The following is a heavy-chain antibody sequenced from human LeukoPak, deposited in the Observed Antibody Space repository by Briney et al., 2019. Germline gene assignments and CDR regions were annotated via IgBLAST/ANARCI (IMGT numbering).Heavy chain of an antibody. Sequence: GESLKISCKGSGYSFTSYWIGWVRQMPGKGLEWMGIIYPGDSDTRYSPSFQGQVTISADKSISTAYLQWSSLKASDTAMYYCARLGFNYDYVWGSYRHGGAFDIWGQGTMVTVSS. V-gene: IGHV5-51*01. D-gene: IGHD3-16*02. CDR3: ARLGFNYDYVWGSYRHGGAFDI. CDR1: GYSFTSYW. CDR2: IYPGDSDT. J-gene: IGHJ3*02.